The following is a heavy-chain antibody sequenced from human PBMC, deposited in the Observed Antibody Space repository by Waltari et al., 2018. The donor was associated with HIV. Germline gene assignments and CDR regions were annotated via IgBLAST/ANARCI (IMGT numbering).Heavy chain of an antibody. CDR2: SSSSGSTI. V-gene: IGHV3-48*01. CDR3: ARDYSGTYADFDY. J-gene: IGHJ4*02. D-gene: IGHD1-26*01. CDR1: GFTFSSYS. Sequence: EVQLVESGGGLVQPGGSLRLSCAASGFTFSSYSMNWVRQAPGKGLEWVSYSSSSGSTIYYADSVRGRCTISRDNAKNSLYLQLNSLRAEDTAVYYCARDYSGTYADFDYWGQGTLVTVSS.